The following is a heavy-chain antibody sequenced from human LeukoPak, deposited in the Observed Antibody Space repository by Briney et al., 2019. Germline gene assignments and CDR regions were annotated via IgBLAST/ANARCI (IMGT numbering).Heavy chain of an antibody. J-gene: IGHJ3*02. V-gene: IGHV4-39*07. CDR3: ARALWRVEAGKPSDAFDI. Sequence: PSETLSLTCTVSGGSISSSSYYWGWIRQPPGKGLEWIGSIYYSGSTYYNPSLKSRVTISVDTSKNQFSLKLSSVTAADTAVYYCARALWRVEAGKPSDAFDIWGQGTMVTVSS. D-gene: IGHD6-19*01. CDR2: IYYSGST. CDR1: GGSISSSSYY.